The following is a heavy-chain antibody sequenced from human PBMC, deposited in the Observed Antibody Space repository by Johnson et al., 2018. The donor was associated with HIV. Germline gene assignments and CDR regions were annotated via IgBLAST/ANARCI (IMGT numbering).Heavy chain of an antibody. J-gene: IGHJ3*02. D-gene: IGHD1-1*01. CDR2: ISYDGSNK. V-gene: IGHV3-30*01. CDR3: ARGGNEIDAFDI. CDR1: GFTFSSYA. Sequence: QVQLVESGGGVVQPGRSLRLSCAASGFTFSSYAMHWVRQAPGKGLEWVAVISYDGSNKYYADSVKGRFTISRDNSKNTLYLQMNSLRAGDTAVYYCARGGNEIDAFDICGQGTMVTVSS.